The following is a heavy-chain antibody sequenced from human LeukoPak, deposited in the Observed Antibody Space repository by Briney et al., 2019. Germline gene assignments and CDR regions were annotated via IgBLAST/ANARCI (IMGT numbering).Heavy chain of an antibody. Sequence: PGGSLRLSCAACGFTFSSYAMSWVRQAPGKGLEWVSAISGSGGSTYYADSVKGRFTISRDNSKNTLYLQMNSLRAEDTAVYYCAKEIYCSGGSCYSDAFDIWGQGTMVTVSS. CDR2: ISGSGGST. D-gene: IGHD2-15*01. V-gene: IGHV3-23*01. CDR3: AKEIYCSGGSCYSDAFDI. CDR1: GFTFSSYA. J-gene: IGHJ3*02.